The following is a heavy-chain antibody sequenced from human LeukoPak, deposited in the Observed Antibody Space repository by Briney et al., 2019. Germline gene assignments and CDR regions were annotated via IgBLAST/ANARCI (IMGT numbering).Heavy chain of an antibody. V-gene: IGHV3-23*01. Sequence: GGSLRLSCAASGFTFSSYAMSWVRQAPGKGLEWVSAISGSGGSTYYADSVKGRFTISRDNSKNTLYLQMNSLRAEDTAVYYCAKDFTGTTYYDILTGIPLDYWGQGTLVTVSS. J-gene: IGHJ4*02. D-gene: IGHD3-9*01. CDR1: GFTFSSYA. CDR3: AKDFTGTTYYDILTGIPLDY. CDR2: ISGSGGST.